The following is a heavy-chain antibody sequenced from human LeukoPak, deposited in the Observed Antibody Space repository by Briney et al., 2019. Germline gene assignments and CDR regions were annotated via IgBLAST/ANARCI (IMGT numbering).Heavy chain of an antibody. CDR2: ISSSSSYI. D-gene: IGHD3-3*01. CDR3: ATGPPDYDFWSGYRIDY. CDR1: GFTFSSYS. V-gene: IGHV3-21*04. J-gene: IGHJ4*02. Sequence: GGSLRLSCAASGFTFSSYSMNWVRQAPGKGLEWVSSISSSSSYIYYADSVKGRFTISRDNAKNSLYLQMNSLRAEDTAVYYCATGPPDYDFWSGYRIDYWGQGTLVTVSS.